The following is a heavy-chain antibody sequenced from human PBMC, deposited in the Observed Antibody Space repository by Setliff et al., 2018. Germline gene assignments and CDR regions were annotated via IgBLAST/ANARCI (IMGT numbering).Heavy chain of an antibody. Sequence: ASVKVSCKVSGYTLTELSRHWVRQAPGKGLEWMGGFDPEDGNTGYAQKFQGRVTMTTDTSTSTAYMELRSLRSDDTAVYYCAREVGPLWFGALDYYYYYYGMDVWGQGTTVTVSS. CDR1: GYTLTELS. CDR3: AREVGPLWFGALDYYYYYYGMDV. J-gene: IGHJ6*02. V-gene: IGHV1-24*01. CDR2: FDPEDGNT. D-gene: IGHD3-10*01.